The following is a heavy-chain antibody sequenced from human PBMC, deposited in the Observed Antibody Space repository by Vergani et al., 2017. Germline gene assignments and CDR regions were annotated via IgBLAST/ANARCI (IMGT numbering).Heavy chain of an antibody. D-gene: IGHD6-19*01. CDR3: ASDTHSGQRADR. CDR1: VDSIRNLY. J-gene: IGHJ5*02. CDR2: IHYSENT. Sequence: QVQLQESGPGLVKSAETVSVTCRASVDSIRNLYCNWFRQPPGKGLEWIGSIHYSENTNYNPSLKTGVTISVDTSKTQFSLTLTSVPAADTAVYYCASDTHSGQRADRWVQGILVTVTS. V-gene: IGHV4-59*11.